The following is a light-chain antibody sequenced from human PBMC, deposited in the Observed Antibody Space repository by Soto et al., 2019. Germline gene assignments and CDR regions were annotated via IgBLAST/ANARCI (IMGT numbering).Light chain of an antibody. V-gene: IGLV2-14*01. Sequence: QSALTQPASVSGSPGQSITISCTGTSGDVGRYNFVSWYQQHPGKAPKLILYDVSKRPSGISNRFSGSKSGNTASLTISGLQAEDESDYYCSSYRSSSTYVFGTGTKLTVL. J-gene: IGLJ1*01. CDR3: SSYRSSSTYV. CDR2: DVS. CDR1: SGDVGRYNF.